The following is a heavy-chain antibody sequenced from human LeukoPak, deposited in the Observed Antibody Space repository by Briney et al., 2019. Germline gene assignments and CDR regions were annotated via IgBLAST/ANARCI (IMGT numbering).Heavy chain of an antibody. CDR1: GFTFSSYA. CDR3: AKAELLWFGELLPTPNDY. Sequence: GGSLRLSCAASGFTFSSYAMSWVRQAPGKGLEWVSAISGSGGSTYYADSVKGRFTISRDNSKNTLYLQMNSLRAEDTAVYYCAKAELLWFGELLPTPNDYWGQGTLVTVSS. D-gene: IGHD3-10*01. V-gene: IGHV3-23*01. J-gene: IGHJ4*02. CDR2: ISGSGGST.